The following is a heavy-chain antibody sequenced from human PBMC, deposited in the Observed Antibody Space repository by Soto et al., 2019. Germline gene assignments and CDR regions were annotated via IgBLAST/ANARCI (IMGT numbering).Heavy chain of an antibody. CDR2: IWDDGSNK. D-gene: IGHD5-12*01. Sequence: QVQLVESGGGVVQPGRSLRLSCAASGFTFSSYGMHWVRQAPGKGLEWVAVIWDDGSNKYYADSVKGRFTISRDNSKNTLYLQMNSLRAEDTAVYYCARDSSIVATIGVDYWGQGTLVTVSS. CDR1: GFTFSSYG. V-gene: IGHV3-33*01. J-gene: IGHJ4*02. CDR3: ARDSSIVATIGVDY.